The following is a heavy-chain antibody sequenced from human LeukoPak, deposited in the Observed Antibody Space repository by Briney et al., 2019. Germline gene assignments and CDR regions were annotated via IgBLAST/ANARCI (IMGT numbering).Heavy chain of an antibody. CDR3: ARDSSSWYDNFDY. CDR2: IYHSGST. Sequence: SETLSLTCPVSGGSISSSSYYWGWIRQPPGKGLEWIGSIYHSGSTYYNPSLKSRVTISVDTSKNQFSLKLSSVTAADTAVYYCARDSSSWYDNFDYWGQGTLVTVSS. D-gene: IGHD6-13*01. V-gene: IGHV4-39*07. CDR1: GGSISSSSYY. J-gene: IGHJ4*02.